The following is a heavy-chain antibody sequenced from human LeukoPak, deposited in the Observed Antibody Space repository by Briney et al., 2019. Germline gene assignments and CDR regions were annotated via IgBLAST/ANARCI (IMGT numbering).Heavy chain of an antibody. CDR1: GFTFSSYS. J-gene: IGHJ4*02. CDR3: AKDPTAWLVRDFDF. V-gene: IGHV3-23*03. D-gene: IGHD6-19*01. Sequence: GGSLRLSCTASGFTFSSYSMNWVRQAPGKGLEWVSVIYSGGSTYYADSVKGRFTISRDNSKNTLYLQMNSLRAEDTAIYYCAKDPTAWLVRDFDFWGQGTLVTVSS. CDR2: IYSGGST.